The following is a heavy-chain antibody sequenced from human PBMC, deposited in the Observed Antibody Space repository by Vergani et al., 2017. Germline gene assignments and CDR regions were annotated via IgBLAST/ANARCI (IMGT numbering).Heavy chain of an antibody. CDR2: ISSSSSYI. J-gene: IGHJ4*01. CDR1: GFTFSSYS. V-gene: IGHV3-21*01. Sequence: EVQLVESGGGLVKPGGSLRLSCAASGFTFSSYSMNWVRQAPGKGLEWVSSISSSSSYIYYADSVKGRFTISRDNAKNSLYLQMNILRVEDTGVYYCTRSECSGTTCYGHYFDLWGHGILVTVSS. CDR3: TRSECSGTTCYGHYFDL. D-gene: IGHD2-15*01.